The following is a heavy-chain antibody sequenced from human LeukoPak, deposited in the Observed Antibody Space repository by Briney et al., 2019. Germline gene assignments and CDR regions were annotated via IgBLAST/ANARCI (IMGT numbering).Heavy chain of an antibody. V-gene: IGHV3-23*01. Sequence: GGSLRLSCAASGLTFSSYPMNWVRQTPGKGLEWVSIISGSDGTTHYADSVKGRFTISRDNSKNTLYLQMNSLRAEDTAVYYCAKRGGYFDYWGQGTLVTVSS. J-gene: IGHJ4*02. D-gene: IGHD4-23*01. CDR2: ISGSDGTT. CDR1: GLTFSSYP. CDR3: AKRGGYFDY.